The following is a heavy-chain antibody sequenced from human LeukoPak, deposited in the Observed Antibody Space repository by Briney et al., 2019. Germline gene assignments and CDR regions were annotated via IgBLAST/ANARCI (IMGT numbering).Heavy chain of an antibody. J-gene: IGHJ4*02. V-gene: IGHV3-21*01. Sequence: GGSLRLSCAASVFTFSSYSMNWVRQAPGKGLEGVSSISSSSSYIYYADSVKGRFTISRDNAKNSLYLQMNSLRAEGTAVYYGARDRRDRIAAAGIFDYWGQGTLVTVSS. CDR2: ISSSSSYI. CDR3: ARDRRDRIAAAGIFDY. CDR1: VFTFSSYS. D-gene: IGHD6-13*01.